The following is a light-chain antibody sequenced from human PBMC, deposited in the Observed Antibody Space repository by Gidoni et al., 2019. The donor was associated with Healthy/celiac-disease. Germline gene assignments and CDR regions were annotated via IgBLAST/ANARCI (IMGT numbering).Light chain of an antibody. CDR3: QQFAWT. V-gene: IGKV1-5*03. CDR1: TSISRW. Sequence: IQMTQSPSTLSASVGDRFTITCRVSTSISRWLDWYQQKPGKAPKPLIDKASSIESGVPPRVSGSGSGTEFTLTISNLQPDDFATYYCQQFAWTFGQGTKVEIK. J-gene: IGKJ1*01. CDR2: KAS.